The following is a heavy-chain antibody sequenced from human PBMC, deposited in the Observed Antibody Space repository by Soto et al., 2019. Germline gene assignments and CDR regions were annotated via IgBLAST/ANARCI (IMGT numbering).Heavy chain of an antibody. Sequence: QVQLVQSGAEEKKPGASVKVSCKASGYTFTSYAMHWVRQAPGQRLEWMGWINAGNGNAKYSQKFQGRVTITRDTYASTAYMELSSLRSEDTAVYYCARRGGIVAQFDYWGQGTLVTVSS. CDR2: INAGNGNA. D-gene: IGHD6-6*01. J-gene: IGHJ4*02. V-gene: IGHV1-3*05. CDR1: GYTFTSYA. CDR3: ARRGGIVAQFDY.